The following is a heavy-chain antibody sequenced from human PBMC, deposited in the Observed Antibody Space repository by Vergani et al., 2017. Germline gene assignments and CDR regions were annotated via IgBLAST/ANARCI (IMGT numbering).Heavy chain of an antibody. Sequence: QVQLVESGGGVVQPGRSLRLSCAASGFTFSSYGMHWVRQAPGKGLEWVAVISYDGSNKYYADSVKGRFTISRDNSKNTLYLQMNSLRAEDTAVYYCARLGYCSSTSCYASEADMDVWGKGTTVTVSS. D-gene: IGHD2-2*01. CDR3: ARLGYCSSTSCYASEADMDV. V-gene: IGHV3-30*03. J-gene: IGHJ6*03. CDR1: GFTFSSYG. CDR2: ISYDGSNK.